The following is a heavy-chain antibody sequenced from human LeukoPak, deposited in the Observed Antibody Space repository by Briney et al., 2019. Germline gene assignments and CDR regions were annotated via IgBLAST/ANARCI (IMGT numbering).Heavy chain of an antibody. CDR1: GFTFSSYS. J-gene: IGHJ4*02. V-gene: IGHV3-21*01. CDR2: ISSSSSYI. Sequence: GGSLRLSCAASGFTFSSYSMNWVRQAPGKGLEWVSSISSSSSYIYYADSVKGRFTISRDNAKNSLYLQMNSLRAEDTAVYYCATSDYSYSTGYYLRDWGQGTLVTVSS. D-gene: IGHD3-22*01. CDR3: ATSDYSYSTGYYLRD.